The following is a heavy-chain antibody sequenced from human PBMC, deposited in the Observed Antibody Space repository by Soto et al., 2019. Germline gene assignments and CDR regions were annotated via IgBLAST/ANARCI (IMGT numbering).Heavy chain of an antibody. CDR1: GDSVSSNSAA. D-gene: IGHD1-20*01. V-gene: IGHV6-1*01. CDR3: ARVNGSNWNNYYYYYGMDV. J-gene: IGHJ6*02. Sequence: RSQTLSLTCAISGDSVSSNSAAWNWIRQSPSRGLEWLGRTYYRSKWYNDYAVSVKSRITINPDTSKNQFSLQLNSVTPEDTAVYYCARVNGSNWNNYYYYYGMDVWGQGTTVTVSS. CDR2: TYYRSKWYN.